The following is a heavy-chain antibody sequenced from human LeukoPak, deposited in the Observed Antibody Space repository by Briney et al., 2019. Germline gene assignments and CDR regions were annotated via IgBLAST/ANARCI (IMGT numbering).Heavy chain of an antibody. V-gene: IGHV4-59*08. Sequence: SETLSLTCAVSDDSFSSHYWTWIRQPPGKGLEWIGYISYIGRTNFNPSLKSRVTISIDTSKNQFSLKLSSVTAADTAVYYCARQRGLVEITDVHAFHIWGQGTMVTVSS. CDR2: ISYIGRT. J-gene: IGHJ3*02. CDR1: DDSFSSHY. D-gene: IGHD5-12*01. CDR3: ARQRGLVEITDVHAFHI.